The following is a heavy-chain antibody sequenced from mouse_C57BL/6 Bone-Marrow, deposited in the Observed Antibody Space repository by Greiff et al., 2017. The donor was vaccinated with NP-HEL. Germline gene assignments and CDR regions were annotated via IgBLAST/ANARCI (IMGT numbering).Heavy chain of an antibody. V-gene: IGHV1-26*01. D-gene: IGHD2-4*01. CDR2: INPNNGGT. CDR1: GYTFTDYY. CDR3: ARRLRRYWYFDV. Sequence: VQLQQSGPELVKPGASVKISCKASGYTFTDYYMNWVKQSHGKSLEWIGDINPNNGGTSYNQKFKGKATLTVDKSSSTAYMELRSLTSEDSAVYYCARRLRRYWYFDVWGTGTTVTVSS. J-gene: IGHJ1*03.